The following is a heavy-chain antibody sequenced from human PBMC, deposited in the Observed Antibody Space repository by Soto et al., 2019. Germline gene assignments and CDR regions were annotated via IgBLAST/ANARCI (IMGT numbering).Heavy chain of an antibody. V-gene: IGHV4-30-4*01. CDR2: IYYSGST. Sequence: PSETLSLTCTVSGGSISSGDYYWSWIRQPPGKGLEWIGYIYYSGSTYYNPSLKSRVTISVDTSKNQFSLKLSSVTAADTAVYYRARVDLGYCSSTSCSRFDPWGQGTLVTVSS. D-gene: IGHD2-2*01. J-gene: IGHJ5*02. CDR3: ARVDLGYCSSTSCSRFDP. CDR1: GGSISSGDYY.